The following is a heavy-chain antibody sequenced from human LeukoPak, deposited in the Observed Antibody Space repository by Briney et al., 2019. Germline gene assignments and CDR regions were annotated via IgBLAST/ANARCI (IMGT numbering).Heavy chain of an antibody. Sequence: GASVKVSCKASGGTFSSYAISWVRHAPGQGLEWMGRIIPIFGTANYAQKFQGRVTITTDESTSTAYMELSSLRSEDTAVYYCVCAHYYESSGAPRRDYWGQGILVTVSS. J-gene: IGHJ4*02. D-gene: IGHD3-22*01. CDR1: GGTFSSYA. CDR3: VCAHYYESSGAPRRDY. V-gene: IGHV1-69*05. CDR2: IIPIFGTA.